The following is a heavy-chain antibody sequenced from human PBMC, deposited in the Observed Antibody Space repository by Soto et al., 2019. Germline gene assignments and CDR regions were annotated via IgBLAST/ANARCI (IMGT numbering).Heavy chain of an antibody. CDR1: GFTFSNYW. D-gene: IGHD2-15*01. Sequence: EVKLVESGGVLVQPGGSLRLSCAASGFTFSNYWMYWVRQAPGQGLVWVSRINSDGSVSRYADSVKGRLTISIDNVKNTLYLQMNSLRVEDTAVYYCARGDCVGGSCYSLAGSFYYYMDVWGKGTTVTVFS. V-gene: IGHV3-74*01. CDR2: INSDGSVS. J-gene: IGHJ6*03. CDR3: ARGDCVGGSCYSLAGSFYYYMDV.